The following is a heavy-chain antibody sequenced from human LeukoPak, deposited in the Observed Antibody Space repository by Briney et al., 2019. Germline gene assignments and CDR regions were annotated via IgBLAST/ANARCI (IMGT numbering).Heavy chain of an antibody. D-gene: IGHD3-22*01. J-gene: IGHJ4*02. CDR1: GFTFSSYA. CDR3: AKDPMHFRVWDDYDNTRLNY. CDR2: IRSDGSNK. V-gene: IGHV3-30*02. Sequence: GGSLRLSCAASGFTFSSYAMHWVRQAPGKGLEGVAFIRSDGSNKYYADSVKGRFTISRDNSKNTVYLQINSLRAEDTAVYYCAKDPMHFRVWDDYDNTRLNYWGQGTLVTVSS.